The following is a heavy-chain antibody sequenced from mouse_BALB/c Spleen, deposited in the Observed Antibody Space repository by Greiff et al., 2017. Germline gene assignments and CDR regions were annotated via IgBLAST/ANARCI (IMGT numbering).Heavy chain of an antibody. D-gene: IGHD2-4*01. Sequence: EVQVVESGGGLVKPGGSLKLSCAASGFTFSDYYMYWVRQTPEKRLEWVATISDGGSYTYYPDSVKGRFTISRDNAKNNLYLQMSSLKSEDTAMYYCARGGDYDYFDYWGQGTTLTVSS. V-gene: IGHV5-4*02. CDR2: ISDGGSYT. CDR1: GFTFSDYY. CDR3: ARGGDYDYFDY. J-gene: IGHJ2*01.